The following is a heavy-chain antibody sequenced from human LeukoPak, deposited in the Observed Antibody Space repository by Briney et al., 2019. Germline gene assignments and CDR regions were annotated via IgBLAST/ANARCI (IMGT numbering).Heavy chain of an antibody. V-gene: IGHV1-69*04. CDR3: ARNYDFWRYGMDV. J-gene: IGHJ6*02. CDR2: IIPILGIA. D-gene: IGHD3-3*01. CDR1: GGTFSSYA. Sequence: SVKVSCRASGGTFSSYAISWVRQAPGQGLEWMGRIIPILGIANYAQKFQGRVTITADKSTSTAYMELSSLRSEDTAVYYCARNYDFWRYGMDVWGQGTTVTVSS.